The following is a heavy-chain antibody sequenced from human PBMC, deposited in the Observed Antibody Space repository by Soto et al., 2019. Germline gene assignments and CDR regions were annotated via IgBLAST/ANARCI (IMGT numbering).Heavy chain of an antibody. CDR3: AWSSSDYGMDV. Sequence: XGSLRLSCAASGFTFSSYGMHWVRQAPGKGLEWVAVIWYDGSNKYYADSVKGRFTISRDNSKNTLYLQMNSLRAEDTAVYYCAWSSSDYGMDVWGQGTTVAVSS. V-gene: IGHV3-33*01. CDR2: IWYDGSNK. J-gene: IGHJ6*02. D-gene: IGHD6-6*01. CDR1: GFTFSSYG.